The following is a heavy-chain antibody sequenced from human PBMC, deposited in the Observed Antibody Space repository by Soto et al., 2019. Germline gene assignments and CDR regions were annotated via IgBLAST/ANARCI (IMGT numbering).Heavy chain of an antibody. CDR2: IYHSGST. D-gene: IGHD4-17*01. CDR3: ASYGDYGLDY. V-gene: IGHV4-30-2*01. Sequence: NPSETLSLTCAVSGGSISSGGYSWSWIRQPPGKGLEWIGYIYHSGSTYYNPSLKSRVTISVDRSKNQFSLKLSSVTAADTAVYYCASYGDYGLDYWGQGTLVTASS. J-gene: IGHJ4*02. CDR1: GGSISSGGYS.